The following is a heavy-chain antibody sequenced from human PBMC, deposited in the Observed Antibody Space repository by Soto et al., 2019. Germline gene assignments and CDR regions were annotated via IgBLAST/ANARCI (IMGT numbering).Heavy chain of an antibody. V-gene: IGHV4-31*02. J-gene: IGHJ4*02. CDR3: AKGDAWGVHLAH. CDR2: IYYSGST. Sequence: PSETRSRTWTVAGGSISRGGDYWSWNPHRPDTGLEWIGQIYYSGSTYYNPSLKSRVTISLDTSKNQFSLWLSSVTAADTAIYYSAKGDAWGVHLAHWGQGSLGTFSS. D-gene: IGHD3-16*01. CDR1: GGSISRGGDY.